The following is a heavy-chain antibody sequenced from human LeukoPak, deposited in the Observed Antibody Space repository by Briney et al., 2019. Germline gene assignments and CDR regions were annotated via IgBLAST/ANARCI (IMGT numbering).Heavy chain of an antibody. CDR2: VNPNSGGT. CDR3: ARGLGRPGNWFDP. Sequence: ASVRVSCKASGYRFTDYYMHWVRQAPGEGLEWMGWVNPNSGGTNYAQKFQGRVTMTRDTSISTAYMELSRLRSDDTAVYYCARGLGRPGNWFDPWGQGTLVTVSS. V-gene: IGHV1-2*02. J-gene: IGHJ5*02. CDR1: GYRFTDYY. D-gene: IGHD1-1*01.